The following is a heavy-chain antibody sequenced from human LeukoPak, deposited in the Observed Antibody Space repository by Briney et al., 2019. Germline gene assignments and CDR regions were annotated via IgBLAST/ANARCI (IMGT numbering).Heavy chain of an antibody. D-gene: IGHD3-16*01. CDR2: IKQDGSEK. V-gene: IGHV3-7*01. CDR1: GSTFSRYW. Sequence: PGGSLRLSCAASGSTFSRYWMSWVRQAPGKGLEWVANIKQDGSEKYYADSVKGRFTIFRDNAKNSLYVQVNSLRAEDTAVYYCARGGSRLLTSYIFDYWGQGTLVTASS. CDR3: ARGGSRLLTSYIFDY. J-gene: IGHJ4*02.